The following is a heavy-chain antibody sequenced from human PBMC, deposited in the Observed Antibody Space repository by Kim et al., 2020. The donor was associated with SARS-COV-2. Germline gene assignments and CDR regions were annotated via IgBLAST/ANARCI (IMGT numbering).Heavy chain of an antibody. J-gene: IGHJ6*02. CDR3: ARGVSGTTVVTLGLGYYYYGMDV. Sequence: SETLSLTCAVYGGSFSGYYWSWIRQPPGQGLEWIGEINHSGSTNYNPSLKSRVTISVDTSKNQFPLKLSSVTAAATAVYYCARGVSGTTVVTLGLGYYYYGMDVWGQGTTVTVSS. CDR2: INHSGST. CDR1: GGSFSGYY. D-gene: IGHD4-17*01. V-gene: IGHV4-34*01.